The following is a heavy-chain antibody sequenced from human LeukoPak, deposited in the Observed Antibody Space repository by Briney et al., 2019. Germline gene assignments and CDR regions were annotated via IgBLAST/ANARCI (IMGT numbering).Heavy chain of an antibody. CDR2: ISGSGGST. D-gene: IGHD4-17*01. CDR3: ARGPTAVTTNYYYYYYMDV. J-gene: IGHJ6*03. Sequence: PGGSLRLSCAVSGFTFSSYGMHWVRQAPGKGLEWVSAISGSGGSTYYADSVKGRFTISRDKAKNSLYLQMNSLRAEDTAVYYCARGPTAVTTNYYYYYYMDVWGKGTTVTVSS. CDR1: GFTFSSYG. V-gene: IGHV3-21*01.